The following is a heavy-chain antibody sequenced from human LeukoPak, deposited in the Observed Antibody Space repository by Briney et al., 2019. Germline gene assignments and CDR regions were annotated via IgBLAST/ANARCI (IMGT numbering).Heavy chain of an antibody. Sequence: GESLKISCKGSGYSFTSYWIGWVRQMPGKGLEWMGIIYPGDSDTRYSPSFQGQVTISADKSITTAYLQWSSLKAADTAIYYCARSDYYDSSGSNWFGPWGQGTLATVSS. J-gene: IGHJ5*02. V-gene: IGHV5-51*01. D-gene: IGHD3-22*01. CDR2: IYPGDSDT. CDR3: ARSDYYDSSGSNWFGP. CDR1: GYSFTSYW.